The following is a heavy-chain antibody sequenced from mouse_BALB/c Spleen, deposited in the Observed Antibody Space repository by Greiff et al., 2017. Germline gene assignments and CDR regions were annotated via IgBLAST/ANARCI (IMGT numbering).Heavy chain of an antibody. V-gene: IGHV5-9*03. CDR1: GFTFSSYT. CDR3: ARQTDWATFDY. CDR2: ISSGGGNT. J-gene: IGHJ2*01. Sequence: EVQRLESGGGLVKPGGSLKLSCAASGFTFSSYTMPWVRQTPEKRLEWVATISSGGGNTYYPDSVKGRFTISTDNAKNNLYLQMSSLKSEDTALYYCARQTDWATFDYWGQGTTLTVSS. D-gene: IGHD3-2*01.